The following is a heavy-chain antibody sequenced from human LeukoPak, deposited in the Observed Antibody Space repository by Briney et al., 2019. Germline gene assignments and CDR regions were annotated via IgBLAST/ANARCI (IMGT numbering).Heavy chain of an antibody. CDR3: ARDLGPYNQDY. V-gene: IGHV1-46*01. CDR1: GYTFTSYY. Sequence: GASVKVSCKASGYTFTSYYMQWVRQAPGQGLEWMGIINPSGGSTSYAQKFQGRVTMTRDTSTNTVYMELSSLRSEDTAVDCCARDLGPYNQDYWGQGTLVTVSS. CDR2: INPSGGST. D-gene: IGHD1-14*01. J-gene: IGHJ4*02.